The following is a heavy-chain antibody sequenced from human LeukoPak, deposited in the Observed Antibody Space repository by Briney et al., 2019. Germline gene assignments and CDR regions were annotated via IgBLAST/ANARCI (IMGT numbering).Heavy chain of an antibody. Sequence: ASVKVSCKASGYTFTGYYMHWVRQAPGQGLEWMGWINPNSGGTNYAQKFQGWVTMTRDTSISTAYMELSRLRSDDTAVYYCARDGGYSGYDSFDYWGQGTLVTVSS. J-gene: IGHJ4*02. D-gene: IGHD5-12*01. CDR2: INPNSGGT. CDR1: GYTFTGYY. V-gene: IGHV1-2*04. CDR3: ARDGGYSGYDSFDY.